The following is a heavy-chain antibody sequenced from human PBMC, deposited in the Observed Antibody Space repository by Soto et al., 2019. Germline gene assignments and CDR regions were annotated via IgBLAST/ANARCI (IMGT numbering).Heavy chain of an antibody. J-gene: IGHJ4*02. CDR1: GGSISSYY. Sequence: SETLSLTCTVSGGSISSYYWSWIRQPPGKGLERIGYIYYSGSTNYNPSLKSRVTISVDTSKNQFSLKLSSVTAADTAVYYCARGPYGSGSYYNLGFDYWGQGTLVTVSS. V-gene: IGHV4-59*01. D-gene: IGHD3-10*01. CDR3: ARGPYGSGSYYNLGFDY. CDR2: IYYSGST.